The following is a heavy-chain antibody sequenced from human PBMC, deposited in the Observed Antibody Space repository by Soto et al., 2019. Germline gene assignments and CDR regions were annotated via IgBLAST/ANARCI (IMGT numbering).Heavy chain of an antibody. V-gene: IGHV1-69*01. D-gene: IGHD3-22*01. CDR2: IIPIFGTA. CDR1: GGTFSSYA. Sequence: QVQLVQSGAEVKKPGSSVKVSCKASGGTFSSYAISWVRQAPGQGLEWMGGIIPIFGTANYAQKFQGRVTITADESTSTAYMELGSPRSEDTAVYYCARDKVGYYDSSGYYRVSVPPDYYYGMDVWGQGTTVTVSS. CDR3: ARDKVGYYDSSGYYRVSVPPDYYYGMDV. J-gene: IGHJ6*02.